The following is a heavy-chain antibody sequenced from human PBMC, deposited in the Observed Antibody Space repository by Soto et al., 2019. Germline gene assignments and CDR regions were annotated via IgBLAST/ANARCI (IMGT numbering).Heavy chain of an antibody. CDR1: GGTFSSYT. CDR2: IIPILGIT. J-gene: IGHJ5*02. V-gene: IGHV1-69*04. CDR3: ARDLSGIVVVVAATWFDP. Sequence: GASVKVSCKASGGTFSSYTISWVRQAPGQGLEWMGRIIPILGITNYAQKFQGRVTITADKSTSTAYMELRSLRSDDTAVYYCARDLSGIVVVVAATWFDPWGQGTLVTVSS. D-gene: IGHD2-15*01.